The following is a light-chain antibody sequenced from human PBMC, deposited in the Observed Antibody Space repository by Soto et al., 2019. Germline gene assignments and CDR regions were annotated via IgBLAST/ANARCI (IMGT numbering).Light chain of an antibody. V-gene: IGLV2-14*01. J-gene: IGLJ1*01. CDR1: SSDVGGYKY. CDR2: TVS. Sequence: QSVLTQPASVSGSPGQSITISCTGTSSDVGGYKYVSWYQQHPGKAPKLLIYTVSNRPSGVSNRFSGSKSGNTASLTISGLQAEDEADYYCSSYTSSSPYVFGAGTKVTVL. CDR3: SSYTSSSPYV.